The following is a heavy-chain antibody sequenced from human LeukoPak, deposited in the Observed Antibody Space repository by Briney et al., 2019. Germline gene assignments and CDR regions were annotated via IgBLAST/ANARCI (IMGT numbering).Heavy chain of an antibody. CDR1: GFTLSVSV. V-gene: IGHV3-64*01. Sequence: GGSLRLSCAASGFTLSVSVMHWVRQAPGKGLEYVSVISSNGGSTSYANSVKGGFTISRDNSKNTLYFQMGSLRAEDMAVYYCARDLSGGGLDYWGQGTLVTVSS. J-gene: IGHJ4*02. D-gene: IGHD3-10*01. CDR3: ARDLSGGGLDY. CDR2: ISSNGGST.